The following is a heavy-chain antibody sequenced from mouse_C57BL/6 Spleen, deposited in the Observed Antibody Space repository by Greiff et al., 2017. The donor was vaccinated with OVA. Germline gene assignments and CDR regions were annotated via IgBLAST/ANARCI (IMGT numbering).Heavy chain of an antibody. CDR3: ARSGSTPYAMEY. V-gene: IGHV1-50*01. Sequence: QVQLQQPGAELVKPGASVKLSCKASGYTFTSYWMQWVKQRPGQGLEWIGEIDPSDSYTNYNQKFKGKATLTVDTSSSTAYMQLSSLTSEDSADYYCARSGSTPYAMEYWGQGTSVTVSS. D-gene: IGHD1-1*01. J-gene: IGHJ4*01. CDR2: IDPSDSYT. CDR1: GYTFTSYW.